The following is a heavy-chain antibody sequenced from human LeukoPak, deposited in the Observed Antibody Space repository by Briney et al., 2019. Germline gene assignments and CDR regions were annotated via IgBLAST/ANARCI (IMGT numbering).Heavy chain of an antibody. CDR3: ARGDYNNRINPPRYLDY. D-gene: IGHD4-11*01. Sequence: GGSLRLSCAASGFTFSTYWMTWVRQAPGKGLEWVANIKQDGREKNFVDSVKGRFTISRDNDKNSLYLQMSSLRADDTAVYYCARGDYNNRINPPRYLDYWGQGTLVPVSS. CDR1: GFTFSTYW. J-gene: IGHJ4*02. CDR2: IKQDGREK. V-gene: IGHV3-7*05.